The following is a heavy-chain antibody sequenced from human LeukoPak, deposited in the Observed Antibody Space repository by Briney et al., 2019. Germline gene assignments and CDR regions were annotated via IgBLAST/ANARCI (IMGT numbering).Heavy chain of an antibody. J-gene: IGHJ3*02. CDR1: GFTFSSYS. D-gene: IGHD2-15*01. Sequence: PGGSLRLSCAASGFTFSSYSMNWVRQAPGKGLEWVSSTSSSSSYIYYADSVKGRFTISRDNAKNSLYLQMNSLRAEDTAVYYCARDSPSCSGGSCLFDAFDIWGQGTMVTVSS. CDR3: ARDSPSCSGGSCLFDAFDI. CDR2: TSSSSSYI. V-gene: IGHV3-21*01.